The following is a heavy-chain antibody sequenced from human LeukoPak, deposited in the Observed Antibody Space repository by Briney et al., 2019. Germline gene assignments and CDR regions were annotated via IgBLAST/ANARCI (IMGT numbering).Heavy chain of an antibody. V-gene: IGHV4-39*01. Sequence: SETLSLTCTVSGGSISSSSYYWGWIRQPPGKGLEWIGFIYYSGSTYYNPSLKSRLTISVDTSKNQFSLKLSSVTATDTAVYYCARRGYCSSTSCYEYWFDPWGQGTLVTVSS. CDR3: ARRGYCSSTSCYEYWFDP. J-gene: IGHJ5*02. CDR1: GGSISSSSYY. CDR2: IYYSGST. D-gene: IGHD2-2*01.